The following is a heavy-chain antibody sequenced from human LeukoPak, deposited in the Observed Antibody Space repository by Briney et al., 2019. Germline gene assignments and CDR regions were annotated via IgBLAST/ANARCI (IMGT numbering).Heavy chain of an antibody. CDR3: ARDLPTPPGDGSGSYLGADWFDP. J-gene: IGHJ5*02. V-gene: IGHV1-46*01. Sequence: ASVKVSCKASGYTFTSYYMHWVRQAPGQGLEWMGIINPSGGSTSYAQKFQGRVTMTRDTSTSTVYMELSSLRSEDTAVYYCARDLPTPPGDGSGSYLGADWFDPWGQGTLVTVSS. CDR2: INPSGGST. D-gene: IGHD3-10*01. CDR1: GYTFTSYY.